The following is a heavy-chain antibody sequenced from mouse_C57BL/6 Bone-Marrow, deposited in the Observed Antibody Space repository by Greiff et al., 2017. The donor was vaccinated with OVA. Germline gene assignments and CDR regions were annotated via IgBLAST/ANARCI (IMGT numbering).Heavy chain of an antibody. J-gene: IGHJ1*03. D-gene: IGHD1-1*01. CDR2: IWGDGST. Sequence: VKVEESGPGLVAPSQSLSITCTVSGFSLTSYGVSWVRQPPGKGLEWLGVIWGDGSTNYHSALISRLSISKDNSKSRVFLKLNSLQTDDTATYYCAKEDGRAYFDVWGTGTTVTVSS. CDR3: AKEDGRAYFDV. V-gene: IGHV2-3*01. CDR1: GFSLTSYG.